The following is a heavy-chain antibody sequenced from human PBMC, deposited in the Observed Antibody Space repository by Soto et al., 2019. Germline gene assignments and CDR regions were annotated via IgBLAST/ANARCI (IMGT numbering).Heavy chain of an antibody. J-gene: IGHJ5*02. V-gene: IGHV3-7*01. Sequence: GGSLRLSCAASGFTFSSYWMSWVRQAPGKGLEWVANIKQDGSEKYYVDSVKGRFTISRDNAENSLYLQMNSLRAEDTAVYYCARVYSGSYYWFDPWGQGTLVTVSS. CDR3: ARVYSGSYYWFDP. CDR2: IKQDGSEK. D-gene: IGHD1-26*01. CDR1: GFTFSSYW.